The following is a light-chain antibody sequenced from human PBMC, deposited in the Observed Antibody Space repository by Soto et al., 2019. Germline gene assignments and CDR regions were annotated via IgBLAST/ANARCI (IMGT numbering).Light chain of an antibody. V-gene: IGLV2-14*01. CDR2: DVS. J-gene: IGLJ1*01. CDR3: SSYTSSSTYV. CDR1: SSDVGAYNY. Sequence: QSALTQPASVSGSPGQSITISCTGTSSDVGAYNYVSWYQQHPGKAPKLMIHDVSNRPSGVSNRFSGSKSGNTASLTISGLQAEDEADYYCSSYTSSSTYVFGTGTKRTVL.